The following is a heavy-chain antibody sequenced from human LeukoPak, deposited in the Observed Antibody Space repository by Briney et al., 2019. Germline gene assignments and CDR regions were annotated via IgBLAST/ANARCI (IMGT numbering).Heavy chain of an antibody. Sequence: TSETLSLTCTVSGGSISSYYWSWIRQPAGKGLEWIGRIYTSGSTNYNPSLKSRVTMSVDTSKNQFSLKLSSVTAADTAVYYCARRYLAITMIVVVITPRFDPWGQGTLVTVSS. J-gene: IGHJ5*02. V-gene: IGHV4-4*07. CDR3: ARRYLAITMIVVVITPRFDP. D-gene: IGHD3-22*01. CDR2: IYTSGST. CDR1: GGSISSYY.